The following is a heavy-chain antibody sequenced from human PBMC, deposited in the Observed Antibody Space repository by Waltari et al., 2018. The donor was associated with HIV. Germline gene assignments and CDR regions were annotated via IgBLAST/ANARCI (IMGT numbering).Heavy chain of an antibody. Sequence: VQVVQSGAEVKKPGSSVKVSCQASGDTLSNYAVSWVRQAPGQGLEWMGRIIPAIVIAMHTDKFQDRVTINADKATNSAYMELGGLRSEDTALYFCALGRIDDIRSGRENLGGFDPWGPGTLVSVSS. J-gene: IGHJ5*02. V-gene: IGHV1-69*04. CDR1: GDTLSNYA. CDR2: IIPAIVIA. CDR3: ALGRIDDIRSGRENLGGFDP. D-gene: IGHD3-3*01.